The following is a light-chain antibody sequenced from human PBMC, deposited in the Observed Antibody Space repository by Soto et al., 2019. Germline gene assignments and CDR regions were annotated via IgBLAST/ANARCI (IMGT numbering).Light chain of an antibody. CDR2: DAS. CDR1: QRVSSSY. V-gene: IGKV3D-20*01. CDR3: QQYGSSPYT. J-gene: IGKJ2*01. Sequence: EIVLTQSPATLSLSPGERATLSCGASQRVSSSYLAWYQQKPGLAPRLLIYDASSRATGIPDRFSGSGSGTDFTLTISRREPEDFAVYYCQQYGSSPYTFGQGTKLEIK.